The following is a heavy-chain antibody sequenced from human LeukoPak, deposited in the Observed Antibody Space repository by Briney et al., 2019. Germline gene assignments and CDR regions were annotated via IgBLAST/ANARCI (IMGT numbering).Heavy chain of an antibody. D-gene: IGHD6-19*01. Sequence: SVKVSCKASGFTFTSSAMQWVRQARGQRLEWIGWIVVGSGNTNYAQKFQERVTITRDMSTSTAYMELSSLRSEDTAVYYCAAVEPGYSSGWYYFDYWGQGTLVTVSS. CDR3: AAVEPGYSSGWYYFDY. V-gene: IGHV1-58*02. CDR2: IVVGSGNT. CDR1: GFTFTSSA. J-gene: IGHJ4*02.